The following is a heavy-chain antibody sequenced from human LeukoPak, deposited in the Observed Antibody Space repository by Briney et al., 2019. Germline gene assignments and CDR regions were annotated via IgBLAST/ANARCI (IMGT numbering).Heavy chain of an antibody. J-gene: IGHJ4*02. V-gene: IGHV3-7*01. CDR1: GFSFSAYW. CDR2: INQEGGEK. D-gene: IGHD6-19*01. Sequence: GGSLRLSCAASGFSFSAYWMNWVRQAPGKGLEWVANINQEGGEKYYVDSVKGRFTISRDNAKNSLHLQMNSLRLEDTAVYYCARGTGWYPDYWGQGTLVTVSS. CDR3: ARGTGWYPDY.